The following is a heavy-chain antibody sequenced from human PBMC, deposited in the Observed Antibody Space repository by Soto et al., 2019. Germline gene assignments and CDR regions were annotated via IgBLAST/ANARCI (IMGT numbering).Heavy chain of an antibody. Sequence: QITLKESGPTLVKPTQILTLTCTFSGFSLTSSGVGVGWIRQPPGKALECLALIYWDDDKRYSPSLKSRLTITKDTSKNQVVLTVTNMDPMDTATYYCAHRLTRYSWNYGLFDDWGQGALVTVSS. J-gene: IGHJ4*02. V-gene: IGHV2-5*02. CDR2: IYWDDDK. CDR3: AHRLTRYSWNYGLFDD. D-gene: IGHD1-26*01. CDR1: GFSLTSSGVG.